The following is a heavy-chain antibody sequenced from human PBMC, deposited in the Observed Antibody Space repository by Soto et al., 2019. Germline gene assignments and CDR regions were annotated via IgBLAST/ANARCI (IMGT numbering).Heavy chain of an antibody. Sequence: PGGSLRLSCAASGLTFSNYAMSWVRQAPGKGLEWVSSISSGGGTTYYADSVKGRFTISRDNSKSTLSLQMNSLRAEDTAVYYCAKGNDFWNGYYDYWGQGTLVTVSS. CDR3: AKGNDFWNGYYDY. J-gene: IGHJ4*02. CDR1: GLTFSNYA. D-gene: IGHD3-3*01. V-gene: IGHV3-23*01. CDR2: ISSGGGTT.